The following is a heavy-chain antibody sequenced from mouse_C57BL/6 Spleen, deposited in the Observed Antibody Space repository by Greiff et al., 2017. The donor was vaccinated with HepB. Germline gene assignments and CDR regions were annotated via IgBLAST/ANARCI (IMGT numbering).Heavy chain of an antibody. CDR2: INPSSGYT. CDR1: GYTFTSYT. J-gene: IGHJ1*03. Sequence: VQLQESGAELARPGASVKMSCKASGYTFTSYTMHWVKQRPGQGLEWIGYINPSSGYTKYNQKFKDKATLTADKSSSPAYMQLSSLTSEDSAVYYCARSVYYGNYGWYFDVWGTGTTVTVSS. V-gene: IGHV1-4*01. CDR3: ARSVYYGNYGWYFDV. D-gene: IGHD2-1*01.